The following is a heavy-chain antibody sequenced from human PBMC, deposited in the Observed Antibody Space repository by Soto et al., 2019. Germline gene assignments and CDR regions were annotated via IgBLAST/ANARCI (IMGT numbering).Heavy chain of an antibody. CDR1: GGSVSSGRYY. J-gene: IGHJ6*02. D-gene: IGHD6-6*01. CDR3: ARQSSIAAPLGYYGMDV. Sequence: XTLSLSCTDSGGSVSSGRYYWSWIRQPPGKGLEWIGYIYYSGGTNYNPSLKSRVNISVDTPKNQFSLKMSSVTAADTAVYYCARQSSIAAPLGYYGMDVWRQGTTVTV. CDR2: IYYSGGT. V-gene: IGHV4-61*01.